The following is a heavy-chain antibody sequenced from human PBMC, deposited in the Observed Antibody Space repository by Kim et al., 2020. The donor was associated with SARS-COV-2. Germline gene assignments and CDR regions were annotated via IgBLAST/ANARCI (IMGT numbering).Heavy chain of an antibody. CDR2: ISYDGSNK. CDR3: AKDLHDYYDSSGYGLFDY. J-gene: IGHJ4*02. CDR1: GFTFSSYG. Sequence: GGSLRLSCAASGFTFSSYGMHWVRQAPGKGLEWVAVISYDGSNKYYADSVKGRFTISRDNSKNTLYLQMNSLRAEDTAVYYCAKDLHDYYDSSGYGLFDYWGQGTLVTVSS. D-gene: IGHD3-22*01. V-gene: IGHV3-30*18.